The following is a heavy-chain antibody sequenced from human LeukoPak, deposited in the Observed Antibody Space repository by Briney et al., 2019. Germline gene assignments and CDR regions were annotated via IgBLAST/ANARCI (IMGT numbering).Heavy chain of an antibody. J-gene: IGHJ4*02. CDR1: GYTFTSYG. V-gene: IGHV1-18*01. CDR2: ISAYNGNT. D-gene: IGHD3-9*01. CDR3: VRVSYYDILTGYYTVGKFDY. Sequence: ASVKVSCKASGYTFTSYGISWVRQAPGQGLEWMGWISAYNGNTNYAQKLQGRVTMTTDTSTSTAYMELRSLRSDDTAVYYCVRVSYYDILTGYYTVGKFDYWGQGTLVTVSS.